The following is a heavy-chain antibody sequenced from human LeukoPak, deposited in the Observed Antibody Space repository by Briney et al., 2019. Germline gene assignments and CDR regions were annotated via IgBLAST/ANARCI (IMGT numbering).Heavy chain of an antibody. Sequence: RTGGSLRLSCAASGFTFDDYGMSWVRHAPGKRLEWVSGINWNGGSTGYADSVKGRFTISRDNAKNSLYLQMNSLRAEDTALYYCARVGSGYSYGFLDYWGQGTLVTVSS. D-gene: IGHD5-18*01. J-gene: IGHJ4*02. CDR2: INWNGGST. V-gene: IGHV3-20*04. CDR3: ARVGSGYSYGFLDY. CDR1: GFTFDDYG.